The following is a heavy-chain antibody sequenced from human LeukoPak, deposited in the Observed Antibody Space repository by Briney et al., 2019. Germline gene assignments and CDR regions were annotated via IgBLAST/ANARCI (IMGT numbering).Heavy chain of an antibody. CDR3: AKDGYFHDSSGYSYFDY. Sequence: GGSLRLSCAASGFTFNNFPMSWVRQVPGKGLEWVSSISGSGGTTYYAGSVRGRFTISRDNAKNTLFLQMRSLRAEDTALYYCAKDGYFHDSSGYSYFDYWGQGILVSVSS. D-gene: IGHD3-22*01. CDR1: GFTFNNFP. J-gene: IGHJ4*02. CDR2: ISGSGGTT. V-gene: IGHV3-23*01.